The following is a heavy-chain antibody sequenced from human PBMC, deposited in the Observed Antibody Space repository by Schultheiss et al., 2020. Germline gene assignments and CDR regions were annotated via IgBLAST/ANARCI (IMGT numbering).Heavy chain of an antibody. V-gene: IGHV3-7*01. CDR1: GFTFSSYW. J-gene: IGHJ6*02. Sequence: GSLRLSCAASGFTFSSYWMSWVRQAPGKGLEWVANIKQDGSEKYYVDSVKGRFTISRDNAKNSLYLQMNSLRAEDTAVYYCARDRMDYGDYGYYYYGMDVWGQGTTVTVSS. D-gene: IGHD4-17*01. CDR3: ARDRMDYGDYGYYYYGMDV. CDR2: IKQDGSEK.